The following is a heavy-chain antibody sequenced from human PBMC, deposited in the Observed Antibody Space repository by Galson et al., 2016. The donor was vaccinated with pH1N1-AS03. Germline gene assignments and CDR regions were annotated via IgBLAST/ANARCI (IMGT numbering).Heavy chain of an antibody. V-gene: IGHV4-4*09. CDR1: GDSTFDYY. CDR2: IQTTGNT. J-gene: IGHJ2*01. Sequence: ETLSLTCTVSGDSTFDYYWNWIRQPPGKGLEWIGYIQTTGNTKYNPSLKSRVTMSTDTSKNQFSLHLMSVAAADTALYYCARDPPLEIGWYFDLWGRGTLVTVSS. CDR3: ARDPPLEIGWYFDL. D-gene: IGHD3-3*01.